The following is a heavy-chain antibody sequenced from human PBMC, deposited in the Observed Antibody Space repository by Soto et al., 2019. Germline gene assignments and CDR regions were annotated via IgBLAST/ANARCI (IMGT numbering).Heavy chain of an antibody. J-gene: IGHJ6*02. CDR1: GFTFSSYA. V-gene: IGHV3-30-3*01. D-gene: IGHD3-22*01. CDR2: ISYDGSNK. Sequence: GGSLRLSCAASGFTFSSYAMHWVRQAPGKGLEWVAVISYDGSNKYYADSVKGRFTISRDNSKNTLYLQMNSLRAEDTAVYYCARDYYDSSGTRGYYYYGMDVWGQGTTVTVSS. CDR3: ARDYYDSSGTRGYYYYGMDV.